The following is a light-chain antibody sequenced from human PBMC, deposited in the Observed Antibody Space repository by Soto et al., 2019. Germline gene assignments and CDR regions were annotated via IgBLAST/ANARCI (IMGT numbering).Light chain of an antibody. CDR1: QSVGTN. CDR2: GAS. J-gene: IGKJ2*01. CDR3: QQSDTWPPYT. Sequence: EILLTQSPETLSVSPGEKATLSCTASQSVGTNLAWYHQQSGQAPRLLIYGASTRDTGVPARFSGSGSGTEFTLTISSLQSEDFGIYYCQQSDTWPPYTFGQGTKLEI. V-gene: IGKV3-15*01.